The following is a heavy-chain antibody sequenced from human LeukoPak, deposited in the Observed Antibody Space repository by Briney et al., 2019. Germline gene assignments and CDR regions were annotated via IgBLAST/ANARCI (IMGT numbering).Heavy chain of an antibody. D-gene: IGHD5-18*01. CDR1: GLTFSTYT. CDR3: TRARVYGYSSGGLIDF. Sequence: GGSLRLSCAASGLTFSTYTMHWVRQAPGKGLEWLSSISSRSNFINYSDSVRGRFTISRDNADNSLFLQMNSLSAEDTAVYYCTRARVYGYSSGGLIDFWGQGTTVSVSS. V-gene: IGHV3-21*06. CDR2: ISSRSNFI. J-gene: IGHJ4*02.